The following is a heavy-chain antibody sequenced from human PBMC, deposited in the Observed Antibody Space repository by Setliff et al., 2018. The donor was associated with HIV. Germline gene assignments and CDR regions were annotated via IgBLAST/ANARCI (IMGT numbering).Heavy chain of an antibody. CDR1: GGSISSYY. Sequence: SETLSLTCTVSGGSISSYYWSWIRQPAGKGLEWIGRIYTSGSTNYNPFLKGRVTMSLDTSKNQISLKLTSVTASDTAVYYCARGAGYYDFWSGYYVYNYLDPWGQGTLVTVSS. D-gene: IGHD3-3*01. CDR3: ARGAGYYDFWSGYYVYNYLDP. V-gene: IGHV4-4*07. CDR2: IYTSGST. J-gene: IGHJ5*02.